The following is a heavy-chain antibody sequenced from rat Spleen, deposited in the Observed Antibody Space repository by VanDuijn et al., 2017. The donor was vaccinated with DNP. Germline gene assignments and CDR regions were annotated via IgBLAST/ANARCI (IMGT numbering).Heavy chain of an antibody. Sequence: EVQLQESGPGLVKPSQSLSLTCSVTGYSITSNYWGWIRKFPGSKMEWIGHINYSGTTTYHPSLKSRLSITRDTSKNQFFRHLSSVTTEDTGTYYCARWNLGTSTLDYWGQGVMVTVSS. J-gene: IGHJ2*01. CDR2: INYSGTT. CDR3: ARWNLGTSTLDY. CDR1: GYSITSNY. V-gene: IGHV3-1*01. D-gene: IGHD1-5*01.